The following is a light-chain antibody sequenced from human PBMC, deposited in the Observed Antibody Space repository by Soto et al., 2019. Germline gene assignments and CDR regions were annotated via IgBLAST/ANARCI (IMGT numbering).Light chain of an antibody. CDR3: LQYIHYPLT. CDR2: KAS. Sequence: DIQMTQSPSTLSASVGDRVTITCRASPTINRWLAWYQQKPGKAPKLLIHKASTLQGGVPSRFSGSASETEFTLTISSLQPDDFATYFCLQYIHYPLTFGGGTKVEIK. J-gene: IGKJ4*01. CDR1: PTINRW. V-gene: IGKV1-5*03.